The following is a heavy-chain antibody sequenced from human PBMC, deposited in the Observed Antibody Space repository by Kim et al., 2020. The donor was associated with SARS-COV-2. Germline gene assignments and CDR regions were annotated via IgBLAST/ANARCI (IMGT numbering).Heavy chain of an antibody. J-gene: IGHJ6*02. Sequence: GGSLRLSCAASGFTFSSYSMNWVRQAPGKGLEWVSSISSSSSYIYYADSVKGRFTISRDNAKNSLYLQMNSLRAEDTAVYYCARDPGPPGYGDYVWGSHYYYGMDVWGQGTTVTVSS. CDR2: ISSSSSYI. CDR3: ARDPGPPGYGDYVWGSHYYYGMDV. V-gene: IGHV3-21*01. CDR1: GFTFSSYS. D-gene: IGHD4-17*01.